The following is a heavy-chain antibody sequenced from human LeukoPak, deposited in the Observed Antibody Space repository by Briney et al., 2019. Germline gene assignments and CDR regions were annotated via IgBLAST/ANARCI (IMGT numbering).Heavy chain of an antibody. V-gene: IGHV1-8*02. CDR3: ARVPTYFDRVWGISETQEFDY. J-gene: IGHJ4*02. Sequence: GASVKVSCKASGYTFTNYDINWVRQATGQALEWVGWMNPNSGIRGYAESFQGRVTMTMNTSVNTAYMELITLTSEDTAVYYCARVPTYFDRVWGISETQEFDYWGQGTLVTVSS. CDR1: GYTFTNYD. D-gene: IGHD3-16*01. CDR2: MNPNSGIR.